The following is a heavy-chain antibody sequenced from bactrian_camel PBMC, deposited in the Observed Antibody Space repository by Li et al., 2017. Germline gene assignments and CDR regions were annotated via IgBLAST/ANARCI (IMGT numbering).Heavy chain of an antibody. CDR3: AADRGQWVLGRWCRLGHSGY. V-gene: IGHV3S40*01. D-gene: IGHD3*01. Sequence: VQLVESGGGSVQPGETLRLSCTSSGSTFDEHEMGWYRQAPGKGLEWVSTINIDDDSAYYTDSVKGRFTCSQDNAKNTAYLQMKTLKPEDTVVYDCAADRGQWVLGRWCRLGHSGYWGQGTQVTVS. CDR2: INIDDDSA. CDR1: GSTFDEHE. J-gene: IGHJ6*01.